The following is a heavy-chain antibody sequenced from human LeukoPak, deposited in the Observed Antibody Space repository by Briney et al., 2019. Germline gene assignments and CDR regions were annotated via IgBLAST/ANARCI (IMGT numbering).Heavy chain of an antibody. J-gene: IGHJ6*02. CDR3: TRAHLHSYSSMDV. V-gene: IGHV3-13*01. CDR2: IYTGGDT. CDR1: GFTFRPYA. Sequence: GGSLRLSCAASGFTFRPYAMHWLRQVTGKGLEWLSAIYTGGDTYYSASVKGRFTISRENAKNSFYLQMNSLRAGDTAVYYCTRAHLHSYSSMDVWGQGPTVTVS.